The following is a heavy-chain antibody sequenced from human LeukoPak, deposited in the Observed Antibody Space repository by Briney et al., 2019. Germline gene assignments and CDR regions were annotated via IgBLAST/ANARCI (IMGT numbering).Heavy chain of an antibody. CDR2: INHSGST. CDR3: ARRPRLAAAGTVWFDP. D-gene: IGHD6-13*01. Sequence: SETLSLTCAVYGGSFSGYYWSWIRQPPGKGLEWIGEINHSGSTNYNPSLKSRVTISVDTSKNRFSLKLSSVTAADTAVYYCARRPRLAAAGTVWFDPWGQGTLVTVSS. J-gene: IGHJ5*02. V-gene: IGHV4-34*01. CDR1: GGSFSGYY.